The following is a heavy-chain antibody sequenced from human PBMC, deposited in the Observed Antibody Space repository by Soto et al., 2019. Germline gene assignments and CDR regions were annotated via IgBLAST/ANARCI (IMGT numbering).Heavy chain of an antibody. CDR2: IWYDGSNK. Sequence: QVQLVESGGGVVQPGRSLRLSCAASGFTFSSYDMHWVRQAPGKGLEWVAVIWYDGSNKYYADSVKGRFTISRDNSKNTLYLQMNSLRAEDTAVYYCARDSRQLANYYYGMDVWGQGTTVTVSS. V-gene: IGHV3-33*01. J-gene: IGHJ6*02. CDR1: GFTFSSYD. D-gene: IGHD6-6*01. CDR3: ARDSRQLANYYYGMDV.